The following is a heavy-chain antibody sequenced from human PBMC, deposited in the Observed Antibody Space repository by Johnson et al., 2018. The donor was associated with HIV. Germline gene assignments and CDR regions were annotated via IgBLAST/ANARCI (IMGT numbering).Heavy chain of an antibody. CDR2: IKTKTDGGTT. Sequence: QLVESGGGLVKPGGSLRLSCAASGFTFSNAWMSWVRQAPGKGLEWVGRIKTKTDGGTTDYAAPVKGRFTISRDDSKNTLYMQMNSLKPEDTAVYYCTTDYHVVFGAFDIWGQGTMVTVSS. J-gene: IGHJ3*02. V-gene: IGHV3-15*01. D-gene: IGHD1-14*01. CDR1: GFTFSNAW. CDR3: TTDYHVVFGAFDI.